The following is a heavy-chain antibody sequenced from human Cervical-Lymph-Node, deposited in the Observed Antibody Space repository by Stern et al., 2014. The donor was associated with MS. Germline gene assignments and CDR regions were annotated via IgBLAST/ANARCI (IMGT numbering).Heavy chain of an antibody. CDR2: IYYSGTT. CDR3: ARVGTVTNYWYFDL. V-gene: IGHV4-59*01. J-gene: IGHJ2*01. CDR1: GGSISSYY. D-gene: IGHD4-17*01. Sequence: VQLVESGPGLVKPSETMSLTCTVSGGSISSYYWSWIRQPPGKGLEWIGYIYYSGTTNYNPSLRSRVNMSVDTSKNQFSLNLTSVTAADTAVYYCARVGTVTNYWYFDLWGRGTLITVAS.